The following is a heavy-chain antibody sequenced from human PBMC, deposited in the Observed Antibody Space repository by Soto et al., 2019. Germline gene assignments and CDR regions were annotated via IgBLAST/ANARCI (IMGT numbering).Heavy chain of an antibody. J-gene: IGHJ6*02. D-gene: IGHD6-13*01. V-gene: IGHV3-74*01. Sequence: EVQLVESGGGLVQPGGSLRLSCAASGFTFSSYWMHWVRQAPGKGLVWVSRINSDGGSTSYADSVKGRFTISRDNAKNTLYLQMNSLRAEDTAVYYCARDYRRGSSSWYSGYGMDVWGQGTTVTVSS. CDR2: INSDGGST. CDR1: GFTFSSYW. CDR3: ARDYRRGSSSWYSGYGMDV.